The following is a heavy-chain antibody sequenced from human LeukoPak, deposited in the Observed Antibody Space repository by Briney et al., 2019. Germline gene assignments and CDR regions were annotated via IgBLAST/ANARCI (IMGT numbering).Heavy chain of an antibody. Sequence: PGGPLRLSCGASGFTFSDHIMNWVRQLPGKRMEWVAHVSGSGSTVYYADSVKGRFTISRDNGKSSLYLQMNSLRVEDTALYYCVRQFASWGQGTLVTVSS. J-gene: IGHJ4*02. CDR2: VSGSGSTV. V-gene: IGHV3-48*01. CDR1: GFTFSDHI. CDR3: VRQFAS.